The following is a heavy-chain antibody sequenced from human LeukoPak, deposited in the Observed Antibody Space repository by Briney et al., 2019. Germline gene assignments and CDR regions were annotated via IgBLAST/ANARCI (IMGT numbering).Heavy chain of an antibody. CDR1: GGTFSSYT. J-gene: IGHJ4*02. D-gene: IGHD6-19*01. V-gene: IGHV1-69*04. CDR3: ARDWYSGGWYLDY. Sequence: HAASVKVSCKASGGTFSSYTISWVRQAPGQGLEWMGRIIPILGIANHAQKFQGRVTITADKSTSTAYMELSSLRSEDTAVYYCARDWYSGGWYLDYWGQGTLVTVSS. CDR2: IIPILGIA.